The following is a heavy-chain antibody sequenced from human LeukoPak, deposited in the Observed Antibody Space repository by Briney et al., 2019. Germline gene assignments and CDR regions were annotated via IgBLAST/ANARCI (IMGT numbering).Heavy chain of an antibody. CDR3: AKDYYDFWSGKYASYGMDV. CDR1: GFTFSSYA. J-gene: IGHJ6*02. D-gene: IGHD3-3*01. Sequence: QAGGSLGLSCAASGFTFSSYAMSWVRQAPGKGLEWVSAISGSGGSTYYADSVKGRFTISRDNSKNTLYLQMNSLRAEDTAVYYCAKDYYDFWSGKYASYGMDVWGQGTTVTVSS. CDR2: ISGSGGST. V-gene: IGHV3-23*01.